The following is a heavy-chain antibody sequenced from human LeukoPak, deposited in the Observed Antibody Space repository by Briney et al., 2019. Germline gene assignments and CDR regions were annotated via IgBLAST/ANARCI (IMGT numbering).Heavy chain of an antibody. J-gene: IGHJ4*02. CDR1: GNTFTSYG. D-gene: IGHD1-26*01. V-gene: IGHV1-18*01. CDR3: ATGGSYEHQAGDY. Sequence: GPVKVSCKASGNTFTSYGISWVRQAPGQGLEWMGCISAYNGSTNYAQKLQGRVTMTTDTSTSTAYMELRSLRSDDTAVYYCATGGSYEHQAGDYWGQGTLVTVSS. CDR2: ISAYNGST.